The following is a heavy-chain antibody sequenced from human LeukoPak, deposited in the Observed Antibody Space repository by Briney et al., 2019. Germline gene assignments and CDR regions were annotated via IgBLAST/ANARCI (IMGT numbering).Heavy chain of an antibody. CDR1: GGSISSYY. Sequence: PSETLSLTCTVSGGSISSYYWSWIRQPPGKGLEWIGSIYHSGSTYYNPSLKSRVTISVDTSKNQFSLKLSSVTAADTAVYYCAREDSSPTGYYYYGMDVWGQGTTVTVSS. CDR3: AREDSSPTGYYYYGMDV. D-gene: IGHD6-13*01. CDR2: IYHSGST. V-gene: IGHV4-38-2*02. J-gene: IGHJ6*02.